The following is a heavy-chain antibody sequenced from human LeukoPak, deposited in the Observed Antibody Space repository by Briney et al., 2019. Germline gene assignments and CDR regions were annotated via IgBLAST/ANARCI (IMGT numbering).Heavy chain of an antibody. J-gene: IGHJ5*02. CDR3: ARPWIQLWLSRDNWFDP. Sequence: GGSLRLSCAASGFTFSSYWMSWVRQAPGKGLEWVANIKQDGSEKYYVDSVKGRFTISRDNAKISLYLQMNSLRAEDTAVYYCARPWIQLWLSRDNWFDPWGQGTLVTVSS. V-gene: IGHV3-7*04. D-gene: IGHD5-18*01. CDR2: IKQDGSEK. CDR1: GFTFSSYW.